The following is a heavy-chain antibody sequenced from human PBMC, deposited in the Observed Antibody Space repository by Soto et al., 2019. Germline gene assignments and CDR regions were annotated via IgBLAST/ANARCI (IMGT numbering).Heavy chain of an antibody. CDR2: VYYSGTT. V-gene: IGHV4-61*08. D-gene: IGHD3-3*01. J-gene: IGHJ1*01. Sequence: SETLSLTCTVSCGSIDSGDYYWSWIRQPPGKGLDWIGYVYYSGTTSYNPFLKSLVTLSLXKSNNQFXLKMNSVTAADTAVYYCXRDVIGPPNYFHHWGQRTLVNVSS. CDR1: CGSIDSGDYY. CDR3: XRDVIGPPNYFHH.